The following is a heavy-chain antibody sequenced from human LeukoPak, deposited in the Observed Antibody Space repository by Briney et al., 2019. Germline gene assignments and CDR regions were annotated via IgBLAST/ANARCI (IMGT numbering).Heavy chain of an antibody. Sequence: ASVKVSCKASGGTFSSYAISWVRQAPGQGLEWMGRIIPIFGTANYAQKFQGRVTITTDESTSTAYMELSSLRSEDTAVYYCARPTYSSSSGFDYWGQGTLVTVSS. CDR2: IIPIFGTA. CDR3: ARPTYSSSSGFDY. V-gene: IGHV1-69*05. D-gene: IGHD6-13*01. J-gene: IGHJ4*02. CDR1: GGTFSSYA.